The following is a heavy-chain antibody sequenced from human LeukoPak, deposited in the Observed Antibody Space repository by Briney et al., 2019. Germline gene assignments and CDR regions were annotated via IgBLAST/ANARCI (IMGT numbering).Heavy chain of an antibody. V-gene: IGHV1-18*01. Sequence: HEASVRVSCKASGYTFRSYGISWVRQAPEQGLEWMGWISAYTGNTNYAQKFRGRVTMTTDTSTSTAYMELRSLRSDDTAVYYCARVGDTAMAYSSSLDYWGQGTLVTVSS. CDR1: GYTFRSYG. J-gene: IGHJ4*02. D-gene: IGHD5-18*01. CDR3: ARVGDTAMAYSSSLDY. CDR2: ISAYTGNT.